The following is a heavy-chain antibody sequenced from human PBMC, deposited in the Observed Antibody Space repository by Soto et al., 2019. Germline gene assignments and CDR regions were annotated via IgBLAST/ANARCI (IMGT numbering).Heavy chain of an antibody. V-gene: IGHV3-30*18. J-gene: IGHJ4*02. D-gene: IGHD2-2*01. CDR3: AKVFAGSSSNFFDF. CDR2: ISNNGDSQ. CDR1: GFTFDSVG. Sequence: PGGSLRLSCAASGFTFDSVGMHWVRQAPGEGLEWVALISNNGDSQSYADSVRGRCTISRDNSNNTLSLHLNSLKTDDTAMYYCAKVFAGSSSNFFDFWGPGTMVPVSS.